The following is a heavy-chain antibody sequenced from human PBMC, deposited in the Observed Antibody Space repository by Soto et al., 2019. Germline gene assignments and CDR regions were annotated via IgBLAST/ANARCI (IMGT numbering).Heavy chain of an antibody. D-gene: IGHD3-10*01. CDR3: AKGLRGGYPGSRIFEY. V-gene: IGHV3-23*01. Sequence: GGSLRLSCAASGFSFSTYAMNWVRQAPGKGLEWVSVISDSGGDTKFADSVKGRFTMSRDNSKNMLYLQMTSLRAEDTAIYYCAKGLRGGYPGSRIFEYWGQGSPVTVSS. CDR1: GFSFSTYA. J-gene: IGHJ4*02. CDR2: ISDSGGDT.